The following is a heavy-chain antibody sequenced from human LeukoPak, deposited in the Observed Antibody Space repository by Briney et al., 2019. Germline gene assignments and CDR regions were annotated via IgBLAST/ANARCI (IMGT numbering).Heavy chain of an antibody. CDR2: INPNSGGT. Sequence: WASVKVSCKASGHTFTGYYMHWVRQAPGQGLEWMGRINPNSGGTNYAQKFQGRVTMTRDTSISTAYMELSRLRSDDTAVYYCAREGSGSYSGDYWGQGTLVTVSS. D-gene: IGHD1-26*01. CDR3: AREGSGSYSGDY. CDR1: GHTFTGYY. J-gene: IGHJ4*02. V-gene: IGHV1-2*06.